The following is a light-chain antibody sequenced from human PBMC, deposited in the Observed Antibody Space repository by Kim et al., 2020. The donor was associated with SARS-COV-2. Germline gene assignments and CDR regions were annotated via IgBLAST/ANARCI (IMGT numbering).Light chain of an antibody. Sequence: ELTQPPSASGTPGQRVTISCSGSSSNIGSNYVYWYQQLPGTAPKLLIYRNNQRPSGVPDRFSGSKSGTSASLAISGLRSEDEADYYCAAWDDSLSGYIFGTGTKVTVL. CDR1: SSNIGSNY. CDR3: AAWDDSLSGYI. J-gene: IGLJ1*01. V-gene: IGLV1-47*01. CDR2: RNN.